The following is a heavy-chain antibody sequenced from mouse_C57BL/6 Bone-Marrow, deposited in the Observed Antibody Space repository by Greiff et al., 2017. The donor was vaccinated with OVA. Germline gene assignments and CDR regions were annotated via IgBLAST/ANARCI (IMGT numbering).Heavy chain of an antibody. Sequence: VMLVESGAELARPGASVKMSCKASGYTFTSYTMHWVKQRPGQGLEWIGYINPSSGYTKYNQKFKDKATLTADKSSSTAYMQLSSLTSEDSAVYYCARGGGIYYDYDGFAYWGQGTLVTVSA. V-gene: IGHV1-4*01. D-gene: IGHD2-4*01. CDR3: ARGGGIYYDYDGFAY. CDR1: GYTFTSYT. CDR2: INPSSGYT. J-gene: IGHJ3*01.